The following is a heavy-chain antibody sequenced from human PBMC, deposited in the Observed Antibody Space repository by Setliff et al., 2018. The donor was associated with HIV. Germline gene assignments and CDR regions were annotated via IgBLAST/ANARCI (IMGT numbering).Heavy chain of an antibody. CDR3: MRGRSITIFGVAYFDF. CDR1: GGSFIGYY. CDR2: VYYSGTT. D-gene: IGHD3-3*01. J-gene: IGHJ4*02. V-gene: IGHV4-34*01. Sequence: SETLSLTCGVYGGSFIGYYWSWIRQPPGKGLEWIGSVYYSGTTYYNPSLKSRVTISVDMSNNQVSLKVTSVTAADTAVYYCMRGRSITIFGVAYFDFWGQGTQVTVSS.